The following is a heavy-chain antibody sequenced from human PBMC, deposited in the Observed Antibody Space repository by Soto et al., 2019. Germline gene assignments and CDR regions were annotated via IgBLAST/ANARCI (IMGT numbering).Heavy chain of an antibody. CDR2: IYYSGST. CDR3: ARLAFYGDLNDY. V-gene: IGHV4-59*01. CDR1: GGSISSYY. D-gene: IGHD4-17*01. J-gene: IGHJ4*02. Sequence: PSETLSLTCTVSGGSISSYYWSWIRQPPGKGLEWIGYIYYSGSTNYNPSLKSRVTISVDTSKNRFSLKLSSVTAADTAVYYCARLAFYGDLNDYWGQGTLVTVSS.